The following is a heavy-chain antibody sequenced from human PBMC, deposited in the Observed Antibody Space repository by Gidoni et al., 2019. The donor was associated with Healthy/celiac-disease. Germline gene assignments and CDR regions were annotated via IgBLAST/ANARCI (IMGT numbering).Heavy chain of an antibody. J-gene: IGHJ4*02. CDR1: GGSIRSSSYY. D-gene: IGHD3-3*01. Sequence: QLQLQESGPGLVKPSETLSLTSTVSGGSIRSSSYYWGWIRQPPGKGLEWIGSIYYSGSTYYNPSLKSRVTISVDTSKNQFSLKLSSVTAADTAVYYCARHRSGIFGVVTGHRGLDYWGQGTLVTVSS. CDR2: IYYSGST. CDR3: ARHRSGIFGVVTGHRGLDY. V-gene: IGHV4-39*01.